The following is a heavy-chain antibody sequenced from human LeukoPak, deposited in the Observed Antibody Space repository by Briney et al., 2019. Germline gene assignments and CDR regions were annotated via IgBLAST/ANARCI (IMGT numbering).Heavy chain of an antibody. D-gene: IGHD3-10*01. V-gene: IGHV3-7*01. CDR2: IKPDGGEK. CDR1: GFTFSSYW. Sequence: PGGSLRLSCAASGFTFSSYWTTWVRQAPGKGLEWVASIKPDGGEKFSVDSVKGRFTISRDNARNSLDLQMNSLRAEDTAVYYCARDPYYYDSGSFAAFDIWGQGTMVTVSS. CDR3: ARDPYYYDSGSFAAFDI. J-gene: IGHJ3*02.